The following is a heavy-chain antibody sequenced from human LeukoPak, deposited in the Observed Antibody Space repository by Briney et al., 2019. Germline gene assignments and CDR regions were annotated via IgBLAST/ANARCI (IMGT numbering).Heavy chain of an antibody. CDR1: GFSFSSYE. J-gene: IGHJ4*02. Sequence: GGSLRLSCAASGFSFSSYEMNWIREAPGKGLEWVSYISSGSSYTNYADSVKGRFTISRDNAKNSLYLRMNSLRAEDTAVYYCARDMTMVRGIIDYWGQGTLVTVSS. CDR2: ISSGSSYT. D-gene: IGHD3-10*01. V-gene: IGHV3-11*06. CDR3: ARDMTMVRGIIDY.